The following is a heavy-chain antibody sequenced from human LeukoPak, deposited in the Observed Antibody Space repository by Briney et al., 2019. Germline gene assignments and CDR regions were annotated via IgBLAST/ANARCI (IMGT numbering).Heavy chain of an antibody. Sequence: SVKVSCKASGGTFNRYAISWVRQAPGQGLEWMGGIIPIIGTVNYAQKFQGRVTITADESTSTAYMELSSLRSEDTAVYYCAGYCSGGSCYWDNGFDPWGQGTLVTVSS. CDR2: IIPIIGTV. CDR1: GGTFNRYA. J-gene: IGHJ5*02. D-gene: IGHD2-15*01. CDR3: AGYCSGGSCYWDNGFDP. V-gene: IGHV1-69*13.